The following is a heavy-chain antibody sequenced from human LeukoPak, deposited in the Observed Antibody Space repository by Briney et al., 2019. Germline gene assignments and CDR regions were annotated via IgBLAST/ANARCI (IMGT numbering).Heavy chain of an antibody. CDR3: ARERTGKGIVVVPAAGDAFDT. CDR2: IYTSGST. D-gene: IGHD2-2*01. V-gene: IGHV4-4*07. J-gene: IGHJ3*02. CDR1: GGSISSYY. Sequence: SGTLSLTCTVSGGSISSYYWSWIRQPAGKGLEWIGRIYTSGSTNYNPSLKSRVTMSVDTSKNQFSLKLSSVTAADTAVYYCARERTGKGIVVVPAAGDAFDTWGQGTMVTVSS.